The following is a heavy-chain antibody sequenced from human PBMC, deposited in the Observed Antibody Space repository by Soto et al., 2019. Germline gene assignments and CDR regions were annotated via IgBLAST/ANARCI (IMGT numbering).Heavy chain of an antibody. CDR1: GFTFSSYA. D-gene: IGHD3-22*01. Sequence: GGSLRLSCAASGFTFSSYAMHWVRQAPGKGLEWVAVISYDGSNKYYADSVKGRFTISRDNSKNTLYLQMNSLRAGDTAVYYCARDGYYYDSSGYYPFDYWGQGTLVTVSS. V-gene: IGHV3-30-3*01. J-gene: IGHJ4*02. CDR2: ISYDGSNK. CDR3: ARDGYYYDSSGYYPFDY.